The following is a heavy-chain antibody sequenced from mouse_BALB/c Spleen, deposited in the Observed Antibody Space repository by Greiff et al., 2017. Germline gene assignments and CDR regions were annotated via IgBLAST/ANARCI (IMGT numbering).Heavy chain of an antibody. CDR2: IYPSDSYT. J-gene: IGHJ4*01. V-gene: IGHV1-69*02. D-gene: IGHD1-1*01. CDR3: TRVYYGSSPLYAMDY. Sequence: QVQLQQPGAELVRPGASVKLSCKASGYTFTSYWINWVKQRPGQGLEWIGNIYPSDSYTNYNQKFKDKATLTVDKSSSTAYMQLSSPTSEDSAVYYCTRVYYGSSPLYAMDYWGQGTAVTVS. CDR1: GYTFTSYW.